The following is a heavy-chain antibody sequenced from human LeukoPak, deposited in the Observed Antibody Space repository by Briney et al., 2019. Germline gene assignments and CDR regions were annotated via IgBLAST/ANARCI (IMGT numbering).Heavy chain of an antibody. CDR3: ARELAGHYYGSGSSFDY. D-gene: IGHD3-10*01. CDR2: TYYRSKWYN. V-gene: IGHV6-1*01. J-gene: IGHJ4*02. Sequence: SQTLSLTCAISGDSVSSNSAAWNWIRQSPSRGLEWLGRTYYRSKWYNDYAVSVKSRITINPDTSKNQFSLQMKAVTPEDTAVYYCARELAGHYYGSGSSFDYWGQGTLVTVSS. CDR1: GDSVSSNSAA.